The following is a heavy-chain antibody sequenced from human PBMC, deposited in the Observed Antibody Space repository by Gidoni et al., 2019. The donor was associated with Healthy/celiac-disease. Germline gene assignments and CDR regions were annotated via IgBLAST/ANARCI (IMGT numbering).Heavy chain of an antibody. CDR1: GFTFSSYG. Sequence: QVQLVESGGGVVQPGRSLRLSCAASGFTFSSYGMHWVRQAPGKGLEWVAVRSYDGSNKYYADSVKGRFTISRDNSKNTLYLQMNSLRAEDTAVYYCAKAWGSGSYYGADYWGQGTLVTVSS. J-gene: IGHJ4*02. D-gene: IGHD1-26*01. CDR2: RSYDGSNK. CDR3: AKAWGSGSYYGADY. V-gene: IGHV3-30*18.